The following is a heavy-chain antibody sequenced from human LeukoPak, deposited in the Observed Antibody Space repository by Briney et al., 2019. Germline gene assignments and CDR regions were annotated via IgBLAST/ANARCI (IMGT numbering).Heavy chain of an antibody. J-gene: IGHJ4*02. CDR3: ARDRRYSSSWPGYFDY. D-gene: IGHD6-13*01. Sequence: GGSLRLSCATSGFTFSLYAMHWVRQAPGKGLEFVSAINSNGDSTYYANSVKGRFTISRDNSKNTLHLQMGSLRAEDTAVYYCARDRRYSSSWPGYFDYWGQGTLVTVSS. CDR2: INSNGDST. V-gene: IGHV3-64*01. CDR1: GFTFSLYA.